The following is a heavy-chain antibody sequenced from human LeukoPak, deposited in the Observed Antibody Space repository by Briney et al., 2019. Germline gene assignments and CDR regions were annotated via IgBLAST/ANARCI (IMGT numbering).Heavy chain of an antibody. D-gene: IGHD1-1*01. V-gene: IGHV3-23*01. J-gene: IGHJ4*02. CDR1: GFTLSNYA. CDR2: ISAAGVT. CDR3: GKANDDYYFDY. Sequence: PGGSLRLSYAASGFTLSNYAMNWVRQAPGQGLEWVSVISAAGVTYYADSLKGRFTISRDNSKNTLYLQMDSLRVEDTAVYYCGKANDDYYFDYWGQGTLVTVSS.